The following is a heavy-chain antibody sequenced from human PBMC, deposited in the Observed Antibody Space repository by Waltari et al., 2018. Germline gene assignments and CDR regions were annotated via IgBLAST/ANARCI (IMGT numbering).Heavy chain of an antibody. CDR1: GYTFTDYY. D-gene: IGHD6-13*01. Sequence: QVQLVQSGAEVKKPGASVQVSCKASGYTFTDYYIQWVRQAPGHGLEWMGWIIPDRGGTNYAQKFQGRVTMTRDTSISTAYMELSRLRSDDTAVYYCVCRIAETYFDYWGQGTLVTVSS. CDR2: IIPDRGGT. CDR3: VCRIAETYFDY. V-gene: IGHV1-2*02. J-gene: IGHJ4*02.